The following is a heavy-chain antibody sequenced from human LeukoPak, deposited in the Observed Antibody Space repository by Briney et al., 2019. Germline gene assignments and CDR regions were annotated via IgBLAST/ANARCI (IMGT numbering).Heavy chain of an antibody. Sequence: GGSLRLSCAASGFTFDDYAMHWVRQAPGKGLEWVSGISWNSGSIGYADSVKGRFTISRDNAKNSLYLQMNSLRAEDTALYYCAKGVTTMVRFFDYWGQGTLVTVSS. CDR2: ISWNSGSI. CDR3: AKGVTTMVRFFDY. V-gene: IGHV3-9*01. D-gene: IGHD3-10*01. J-gene: IGHJ4*02. CDR1: GFTFDDYA.